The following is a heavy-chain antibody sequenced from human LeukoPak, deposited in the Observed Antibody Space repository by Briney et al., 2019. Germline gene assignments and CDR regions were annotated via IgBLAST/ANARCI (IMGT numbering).Heavy chain of an antibody. V-gene: IGHV4-39*07. CDR2: IYYDGST. CDR3: ARVSQNMDV. CDR1: GVSVSSSSYY. Sequence: PSETLSLTCTVSGVSVSSSSYYWGWIRQPPGKGLEWIGSIYYDGSTYYNPSLRSRVTISIDTSKNQFSLKLSSVTAADTAVYYCARVSQNMDVWGKGTTVTVSS. J-gene: IGHJ6*03.